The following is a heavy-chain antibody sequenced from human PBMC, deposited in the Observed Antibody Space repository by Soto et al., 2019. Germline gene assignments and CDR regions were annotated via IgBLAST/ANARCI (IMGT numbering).Heavy chain of an antibody. Sequence: PSETLSLTCTVSGGSISSYYWSWIRQPPGKGLEWIGYIYYSGATYYNPSLQSRVTISVDTSNNRFSLTLSSLTAADTAVYFCARLAYSGYLQTWGQGSLVTSPQ. V-gene: IGHV4-59*04. J-gene: IGHJ1*01. CDR1: GGSISSYY. CDR2: IYYSGAT. D-gene: IGHD1-26*01. CDR3: ARLAYSGYLQT.